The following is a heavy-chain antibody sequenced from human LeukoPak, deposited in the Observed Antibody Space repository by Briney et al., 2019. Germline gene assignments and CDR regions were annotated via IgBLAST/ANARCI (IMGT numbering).Heavy chain of an antibody. D-gene: IGHD6-25*01. CDR2: FSNSVYT. CDR1: GDSISTYY. V-gene: IGHV4-59*08. Sequence: PSETLSLTCTVSGDSISTYYWSRFRQPPGKGLEGIGYFSNSVYTNYNPSLTSRVTMSVDTSKNQFSLKLTSVAAADTAVYYCARHARSDYANAKFDYWGQGALVTVSS. CDR3: ARHARSDYANAKFDY. J-gene: IGHJ4*02.